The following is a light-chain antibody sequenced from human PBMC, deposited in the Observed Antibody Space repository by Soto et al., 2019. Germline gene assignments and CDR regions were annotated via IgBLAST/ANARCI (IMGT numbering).Light chain of an antibody. J-gene: IGKJ1*01. CDR3: QQYAGSRT. CDR1: QSVSSSY. CDR2: GAS. V-gene: IGKV3-20*01. Sequence: EIVLTQSPGTLSLSPGERATLSCRASQSVSSSYLAWYQQKPGQAPRLLIYGASSRATGIPDRFSGSGSGTDFTLTNSRLEPEDFAVYYCQQYAGSRTFGQGTKVEIK.